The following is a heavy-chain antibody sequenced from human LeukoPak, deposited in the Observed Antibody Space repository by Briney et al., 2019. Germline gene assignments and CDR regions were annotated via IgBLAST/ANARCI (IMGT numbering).Heavy chain of an antibody. CDR1: GFTLSSYA. J-gene: IGHJ4*02. CDR3: AKVLRYLMYYFDY. D-gene: IGHD3-9*01. V-gene: IGHV3-23*01. Sequence: GGSLRLSCAASGFTLSSYAMSWVRQAPGKGLEWVSAISGNGGSTYYADSVKGRFTISRDNSKNTLYLQMNSLRAEDTAVYYCAKVLRYLMYYFDYWGQGTLVTVSS. CDR2: ISGNGGST.